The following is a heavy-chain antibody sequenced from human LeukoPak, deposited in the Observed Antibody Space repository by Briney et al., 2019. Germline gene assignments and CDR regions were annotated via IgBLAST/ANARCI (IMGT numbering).Heavy chain of an antibody. V-gene: IGHV3-21*05. CDR1: RLTLSTYT. CDR3: AKDSAGAWD. J-gene: IGHJ4*02. CDR2: IAGRSDSI. Sequence: GGSLRLSCGASRLTLSTYTMNWVRQAPGKGLEWVSHIAGRSDSIYYADSVKGRFTISRDNAKNSLYLQMNSLRAEDTALYYCAKDSAGAWDWGQGTLVTVSS. D-gene: IGHD7-27*01.